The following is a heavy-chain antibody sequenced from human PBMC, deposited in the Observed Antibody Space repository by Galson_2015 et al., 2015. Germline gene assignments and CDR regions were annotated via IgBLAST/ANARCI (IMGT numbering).Heavy chain of an antibody. D-gene: IGHD6-13*01. CDR2: IYPGDSDT. CDR3: AISTQYSSSWYRGDYYYYGMDV. Sequence: QSGAEVKKPGESLKISCKGSGYSFTSYWIGWVRQMPGKGLEWMGIIYPGDSDTRYSPSFQGQVTISADKSISTAYLQWSSLKASNTAMYYCAISTQYSSSWYRGDYYYYGMDVWGQGTTVTVSS. CDR1: GYSFTSYW. J-gene: IGHJ6*02. V-gene: IGHV5-51*01.